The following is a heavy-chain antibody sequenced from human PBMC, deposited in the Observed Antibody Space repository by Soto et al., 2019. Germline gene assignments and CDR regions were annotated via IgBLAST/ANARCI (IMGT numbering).Heavy chain of an antibody. CDR3: ARRGYSSGWYSYYFDY. J-gene: IGHJ4*02. D-gene: IGHD6-19*01. Sequence: SETLSLTCTVSGGSISIYYWSWIRHPPGKGLEWIGYIYYSGSTNYNPSLKSRVTISVDTSKNQFSLKLSSVTAADTAVYYCARRGYSSGWYSYYFDYWGQGTLVTVSS. CDR1: GGSISIYY. V-gene: IGHV4-59*01. CDR2: IYYSGST.